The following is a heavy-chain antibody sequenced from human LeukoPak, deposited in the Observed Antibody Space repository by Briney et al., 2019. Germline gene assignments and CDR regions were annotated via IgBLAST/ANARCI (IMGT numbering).Heavy chain of an antibody. V-gene: IGHV1-24*01. CDR2: VDSEDGET. CDR3: ATDFRAGVIYAFDF. D-gene: IGHD3-10*01. Sequence: ASVNVSCKVSGYSLNTLSIHWVRQASGKGLEWMGHVDSEDGETKYAQRFQGRVTMTEDTSTDTAYMELSSLTSEDTAVYYCATDFRAGVIYAFDFWGQGTMVAVSS. CDR1: GYSLNTLS. J-gene: IGHJ3*01.